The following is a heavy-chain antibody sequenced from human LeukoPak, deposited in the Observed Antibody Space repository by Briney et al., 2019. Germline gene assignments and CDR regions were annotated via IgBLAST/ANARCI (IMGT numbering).Heavy chain of an antibody. CDR1: GFTFSSYA. CDR2: ISYDGSKK. D-gene: IGHD3-3*01. CDR3: ARGGDFWSGYKTHEYGLDV. J-gene: IGHJ6*02. V-gene: IGHV3-30-3*01. Sequence: PGRSLRLSCADPGFTFSSYAMHWVRQAPGKGLEWVAVISYDGSKKYHADSVKGRFTISRDNSNKMQYLEMDSLRADDTAVYYCARGGDFWSGYKTHEYGLDVWGQGTTVTVSS.